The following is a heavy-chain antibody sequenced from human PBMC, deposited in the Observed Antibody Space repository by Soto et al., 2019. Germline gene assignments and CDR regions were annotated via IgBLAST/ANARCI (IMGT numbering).Heavy chain of an antibody. D-gene: IGHD3-10*01. J-gene: IGHJ4*02. V-gene: IGHV1-69*01. CDR1: GGTFSSYA. CDR3: ARGGPMVRGVIGDRTCDY. Sequence: QVQLVQSGAEVKKPGSSVKVSCKASGGTFSSYAISWVRQAPGQGVEWMGGISLIFGTANYAQKFQGRVTIAADETTRTACMELSSLRSEDTAVYYFARGGPMVRGVIGDRTCDYWGQGTLVTVSS. CDR2: ISLIFGTA.